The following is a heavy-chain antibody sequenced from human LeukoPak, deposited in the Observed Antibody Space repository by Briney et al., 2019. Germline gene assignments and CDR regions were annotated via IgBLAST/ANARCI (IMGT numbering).Heavy chain of an antibody. J-gene: IGHJ4*02. Sequence: PGGSLRLSCAASGFTFSSYWMHWVRQAPGKGLVWVSRINSDRSSTSYADSVKGRFTISRDNAKNTLYLQMSSLRAEDTAVYYCARDLWSYYDSSGYDYDDYWGQGTLVTVSS. CDR2: INSDRSST. V-gene: IGHV3-74*01. CDR3: ARDLWSYYDSSGYDYDDY. CDR1: GFTFSSYW. D-gene: IGHD3-22*01.